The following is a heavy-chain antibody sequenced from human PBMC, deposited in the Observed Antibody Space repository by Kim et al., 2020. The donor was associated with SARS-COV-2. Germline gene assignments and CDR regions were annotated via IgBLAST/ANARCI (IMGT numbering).Heavy chain of an antibody. V-gene: IGHV7-4-1*02. D-gene: IGHD2-15*01. CDR3: ARDNRPYCSGGSCYPDY. J-gene: IGHJ4*02. CDR2: INTNTGNP. Sequence: ASVKVSCKASGYTFTSYAMNWVRQAPGQGLEWMGWINTNTGNPTYAQGFTGRFVFSLDTSVSTAYLQISSLKAEDTAVYYCARDNRPYCSGGSCYPDYWGQGTLVTVSS. CDR1: GYTFTSYA.